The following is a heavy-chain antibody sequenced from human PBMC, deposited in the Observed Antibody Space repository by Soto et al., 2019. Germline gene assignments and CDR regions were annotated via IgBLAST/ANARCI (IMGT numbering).Heavy chain of an antibody. CDR3: ARVTLRDYYGSGSYGRSFDF. V-gene: IGHV4-34*01. CDR2: INHSGST. CDR1: GGSFSGYY. J-gene: IGHJ4*02. Sequence: PSETLSLTCAVYGGSFSGYYWSWIRQPPGKGLEWIGEINHSGSTNYNPSLKSRVTISVDTSKNQFSLKLSSVTAADTAVYYCARVTLRDYYGSGSYGRSFDFWGQGTLVTVSS. D-gene: IGHD3-10*01.